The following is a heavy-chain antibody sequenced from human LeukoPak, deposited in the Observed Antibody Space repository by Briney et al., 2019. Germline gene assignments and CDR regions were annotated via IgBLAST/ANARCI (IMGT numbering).Heavy chain of an antibody. CDR2: FDPEDGET. CDR1: GYTFTSYG. CDR3: AASLLYYDILTGAMDV. J-gene: IGHJ6*02. D-gene: IGHD3-9*01. Sequence: ASVKVSCKASGYTFTSYGISWVRQAPGKGLEWMGGFDPEDGETIYAQKFQGRVTMTEDTSTDTAYMELSSLRSEDTAVYYCAASLLYYDILTGAMDVWGQGTTVTVSS. V-gene: IGHV1-24*01.